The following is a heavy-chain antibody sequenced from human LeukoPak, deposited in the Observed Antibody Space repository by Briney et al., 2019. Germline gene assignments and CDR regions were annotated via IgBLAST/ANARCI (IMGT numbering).Heavy chain of an antibody. CDR2: ISWNSGNT. CDR1: GFTFDDYS. CDR3: ATQLIAVAARSIDY. V-gene: IGHV3-9*01. D-gene: IGHD6-19*01. Sequence: GGSLTLSCAASGFTFDDYSMHWVRHAPGNGLEWVSGISWNSGNTSHAESVKGRFTITRDNANNPPYLQMNSQRFDYTALYYCATQLIAVAARSIDYWGQGTLVTVSS. J-gene: IGHJ4*02.